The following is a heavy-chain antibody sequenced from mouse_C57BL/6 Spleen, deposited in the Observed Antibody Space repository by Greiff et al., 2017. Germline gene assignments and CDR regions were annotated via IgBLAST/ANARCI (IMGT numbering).Heavy chain of an antibody. V-gene: IGHV5-15*04. CDR1: GFTFSDYG. D-gene: IGHD1-1*01. CDR2: ISNLAYSI. CDR3: ARGTTVVDWYFDV. J-gene: IGHJ1*03. Sequence: EVMLVESGGGLVQPGGSLKLSCAASGFTFSDYGMAWVRQAPRKGPEWVAFISNLAYSIYYADTVTGRFTISRENAKNTLYLEMSRLRSEDTAMYYCARGTTVVDWYFDVWGTGTTVTVSS.